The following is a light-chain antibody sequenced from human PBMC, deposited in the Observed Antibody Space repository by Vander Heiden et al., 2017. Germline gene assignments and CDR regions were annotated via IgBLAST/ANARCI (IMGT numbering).Light chain of an antibody. V-gene: IGKV1-17*01. CDR3: LQHNSYPRT. Sequence: DLRVNPSPSSLSASVGDRVTLPFRASQDIRNDLGWYQQKPGKAPKRLIYAASNWQSGVPARFSGSGSGTEFTLTISSLQPEDFATYYCLQHNSYPRTFGQGTKVEIK. CDR2: AAS. J-gene: IGKJ1*01. CDR1: QDIRND.